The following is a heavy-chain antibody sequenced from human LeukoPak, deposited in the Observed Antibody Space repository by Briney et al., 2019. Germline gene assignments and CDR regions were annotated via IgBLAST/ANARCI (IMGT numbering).Heavy chain of an antibody. CDR1: GFTFSTYW. CDR2: ISVSGNT. D-gene: IGHD2-15*01. J-gene: IGHJ4*02. CDR3: AKAPVTTCSGAYCYPFDY. V-gene: IGHV3-23*01. Sequence: GRSLRLSCAASGFTFSTYWMSWVRQGPGKGLEWVSAISVSGNTYHADSVKCRFTISRDSSKNKLYLQMNSLRAEDAAVYYCAKAPVTTCSGAYCYPFDYWGQGTLVTVSS.